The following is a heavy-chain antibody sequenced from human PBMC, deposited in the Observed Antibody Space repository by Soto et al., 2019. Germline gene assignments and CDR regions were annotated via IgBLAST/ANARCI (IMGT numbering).Heavy chain of an antibody. V-gene: IGHV3-9*01. CDR2: ISWNSGSI. D-gene: IGHD3-10*01. CDR3: AKVDYYGSGSYASLYYFDY. J-gene: IGHJ4*02. Sequence: ESGGGLVQPGRSLRLSCAASGFTFDDYAMHWVRQAPGKGLEWVSGISWNSGSIGYADSVKGRFTISRDNAKNSLYLQMNSLRAEDTALYYCAKVDYYGSGSYASLYYFDYWGQGTLVTVSS. CDR1: GFTFDDYA.